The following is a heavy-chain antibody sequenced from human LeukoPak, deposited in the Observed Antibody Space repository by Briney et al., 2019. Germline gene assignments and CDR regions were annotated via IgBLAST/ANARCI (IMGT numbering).Heavy chain of an antibody. CDR1: GGSISSSSYY. Sequence: KSSETLSLTCTVSGGSISSSSYYWGWIRQPPGKGLEWIGSIYYSGSTYYNPSLKSRVTISVDTSKNQFSLKLSSVTAADTAVYYCARLIRNDNRFDPWGQGTLVTVSS. CDR3: ARLIRNDNRFDP. CDR2: IYYSGST. V-gene: IGHV4-39*01. J-gene: IGHJ5*02. D-gene: IGHD1-1*01.